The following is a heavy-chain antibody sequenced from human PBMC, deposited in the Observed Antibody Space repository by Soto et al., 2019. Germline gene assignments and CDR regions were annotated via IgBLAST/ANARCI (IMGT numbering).Heavy chain of an antibody. V-gene: IGHV3-33*01. Sequence: QVQLEQSGGGVVQPGRSLRLSCAASGFTLSSNRMHWVRQAPGKGLEWVAVIWYDGSNKYYADSVEGRFTISRDNSKNTLYLQMNSLRAEDTAVYYCARWGNNKKLDYWGQGTLVTVSS. J-gene: IGHJ4*02. CDR1: GFTLSSNR. CDR3: ARWGNNKKLDY. D-gene: IGHD3-16*01. CDR2: IWYDGSNK.